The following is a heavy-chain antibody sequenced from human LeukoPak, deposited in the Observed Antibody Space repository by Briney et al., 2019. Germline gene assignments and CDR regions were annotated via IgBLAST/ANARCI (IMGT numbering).Heavy chain of an antibody. CDR2: IKGDGTEK. D-gene: IGHD3-16*01. CDR1: GFTLSSYA. Sequence: GGSLRLSCAASGFTLSSYAMSWVRQVPGKGLEWVANIKGDGTEKWHVDSVKGRFTVSRDNAKNLLSLQMNNLRGEDTAVYYCARDPDSDNAWGWFDFWGQGTPVIVSS. CDR3: ARDPDSDNAWGWFDF. J-gene: IGHJ5*01. V-gene: IGHV3-7*01.